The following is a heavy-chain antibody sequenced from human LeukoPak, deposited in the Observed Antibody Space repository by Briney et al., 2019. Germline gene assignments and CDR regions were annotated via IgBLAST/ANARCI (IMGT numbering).Heavy chain of an antibody. CDR3: ATDLLLWLGAEYGMDV. J-gene: IGHJ6*02. CDR1: GYTLTELS. CDR2: FDPEDGET. D-gene: IGHD3-10*01. V-gene: IGHV1-24*01. Sequence: ASVKVSCKVSGYTLTELSMHWVRQAPGKGLEWMGGFDPEDGETIYAQKFQGRVTMTEDTSTDTAYMELSSLRSEDTAVYYCATDLLLWLGAEYGMDVWGQGTTVTVSS.